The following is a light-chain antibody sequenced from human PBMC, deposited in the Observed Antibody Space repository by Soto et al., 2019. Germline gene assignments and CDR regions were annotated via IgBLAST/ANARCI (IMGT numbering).Light chain of an antibody. CDR3: QSYDSTNWV. J-gene: IGLJ3*02. V-gene: IGLV6-57*01. CDR2: EDN. Sequence: NFMLTQPHSVSESPGKTVSISCTRSSGNIASNYMQWYQQRPGSSPTTVIYEDNQRPSGVPDRFSGSIDSSSNSASLTISGLQTEDEADYYCQSYDSTNWVCGGGTKLTVL. CDR1: SGNIASNY.